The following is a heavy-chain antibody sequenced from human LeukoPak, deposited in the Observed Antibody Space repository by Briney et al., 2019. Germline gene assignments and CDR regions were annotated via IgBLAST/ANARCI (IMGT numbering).Heavy chain of an antibody. Sequence: ASVKVSCKASGYTFTSYYMHWVRQAPGQGLEWMGIINPSGGSTSYAQKFQGRVTMTRDTSISTAYMEPSRLRSDDTAVYYCQTRGYSSGWYYYYYMDVWGKGTTVTISS. CDR3: QTRGYSSGWYYYYYMDV. CDR2: INPSGGST. J-gene: IGHJ6*03. D-gene: IGHD6-19*01. V-gene: IGHV1-46*01. CDR1: GYTFTSYY.